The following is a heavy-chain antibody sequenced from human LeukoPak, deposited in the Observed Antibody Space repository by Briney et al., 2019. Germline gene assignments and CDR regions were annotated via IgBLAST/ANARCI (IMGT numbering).Heavy chain of an antibody. CDR1: GGSISSYY. Sequence: SETLSLTCTVSGGSISSYYWSWIRQPPGKGLEWIGYIYYSGSTNYNPSLKSRAAISVDTSKNQFSLKLSSVTAADTAVYYCARVAYGDYAPLKFDYWGQGTLVTVSS. D-gene: IGHD4-17*01. V-gene: IGHV4-59*01. J-gene: IGHJ4*02. CDR2: IYYSGST. CDR3: ARVAYGDYAPLKFDY.